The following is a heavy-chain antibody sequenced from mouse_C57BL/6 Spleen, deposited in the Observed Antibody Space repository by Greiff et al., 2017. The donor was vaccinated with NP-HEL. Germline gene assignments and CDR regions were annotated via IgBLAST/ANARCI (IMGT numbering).Heavy chain of an antibody. V-gene: IGHV1-15*01. CDR3: TRPRAMDY. CDR1: GYTFTDYE. CDR2: FDPENGCT. Sequence: QVQLQQSGAELVRPGASVTLSCKASGYTFTDYEMHWVKQTPVHGLEWIGAFDPENGCTAYNQKFKGKAILTVDKSSSTAYMELRSLTSEDSAVYYCTRPRAMDYWGQGTSVTVSS. J-gene: IGHJ4*01.